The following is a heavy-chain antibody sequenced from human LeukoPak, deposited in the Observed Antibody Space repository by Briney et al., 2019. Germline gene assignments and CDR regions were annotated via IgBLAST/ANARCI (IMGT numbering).Heavy chain of an antibody. V-gene: IGHV3-33*01. CDR3: ARDDALGDNALDI. CDR1: GFTFSSYG. J-gene: IGHJ3*02. Sequence: GGSLRLSCAASGFTFSSYGMHWVRQAPDKGLEWVAVILNDGSQEKYADSVKGRFTISRDNSKNTLFLQMNSLRAEDTAVYYCARDDALGDNALDIWGQGTMVTVSS. CDR2: ILNDGSQE. D-gene: IGHD3-16*01.